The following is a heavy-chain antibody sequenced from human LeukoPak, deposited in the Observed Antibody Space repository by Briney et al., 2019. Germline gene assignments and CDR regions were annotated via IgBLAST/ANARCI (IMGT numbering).Heavy chain of an antibody. Sequence: GSLRLSCVASGFTFSSYAMSWVRQAPGKGLEWVSSISGSGGSTYYADSVKGRFTISRDNSKNTLYLQMNSLRGEDTAVYYCAKDREGTIADYFDYWGQGTLVTVSS. J-gene: IGHJ4*02. CDR2: ISGSGGST. D-gene: IGHD1-7*01. CDR3: AKDREGTIADYFDY. V-gene: IGHV3-23*01. CDR1: GFTFSSYA.